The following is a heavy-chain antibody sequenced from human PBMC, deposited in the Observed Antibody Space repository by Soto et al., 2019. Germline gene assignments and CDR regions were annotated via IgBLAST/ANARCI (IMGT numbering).Heavy chain of an antibody. CDR3: ARGISTTRYYYYYGMDV. J-gene: IGHJ6*02. CDR2: INPSGGIT. V-gene: IGHV1-46*01. CDR1: GYTLTSYY. Sequence: QVQLVQSGAEVKKPGASVKVSCKASGYTLTSYYLNWVRQAPGQGPEWMGIINPSGGITNDAQKFQDRVTMTSDTSTSTVYMELSSLRSEDTAVYYCARGISTTRYYYYYGMDVWGQGTTVTVSS. D-gene: IGHD2-2*01.